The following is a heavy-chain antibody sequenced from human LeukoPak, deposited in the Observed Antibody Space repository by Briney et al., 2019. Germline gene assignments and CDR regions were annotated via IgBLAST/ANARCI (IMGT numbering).Heavy chain of an antibody. CDR2: INPTSGGT. V-gene: IGHV1-2*02. CDR1: GYTFTDYY. CDR3: ARDRIQLWLPNHFDY. J-gene: IGHJ4*02. Sequence: ASVKVSCKAAGYTFTDYYIRWVRQAHGQGLEWVGWINPTSGGTTYAQRFQGRVTVTRDTSISTAYMELTRLRSDDTAVYYCARDRIQLWLPNHFDYWGQGTVVTVSS. D-gene: IGHD5-18*01.